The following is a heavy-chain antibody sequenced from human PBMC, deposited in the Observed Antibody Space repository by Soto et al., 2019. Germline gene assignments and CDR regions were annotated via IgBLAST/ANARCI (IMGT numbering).Heavy chain of an antibody. D-gene: IGHD3-16*01. Sequence: GASVKVSCKASGYTFTSYDINWVRQATGQGLEYLGWMNPNSGNTGYVQKFQGRVTMTWDSSITTAYMELSSVTAADTAVYYCARDRVMLTFGGASEEWGIDSWGPGTLVTVSS. CDR3: ARDRVMLTFGGASEEWGIDS. CDR2: MNPNSGNT. V-gene: IGHV1-8*01. J-gene: IGHJ4*02. CDR1: GYTFTSYD.